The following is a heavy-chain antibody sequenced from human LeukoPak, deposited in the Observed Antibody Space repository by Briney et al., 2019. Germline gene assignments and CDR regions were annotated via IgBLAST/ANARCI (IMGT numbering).Heavy chain of an antibody. CDR2: ISGSSGST. V-gene: IGHV3-23*01. J-gene: IGHJ4*02. D-gene: IGHD4-11*01. Sequence: GSLRLSCAASGFTFSSYAMSWVRQAPGKGLEWVSAISGSSGSTYYADSVKGRFTISRDNSKNTLYLQMNSLRAEDTAVYYCAKDDSLGYSNYGTDYWGQGTLVTVSS. CDR3: AKDDSLGYSNYGTDY. CDR1: GFTFSSYA.